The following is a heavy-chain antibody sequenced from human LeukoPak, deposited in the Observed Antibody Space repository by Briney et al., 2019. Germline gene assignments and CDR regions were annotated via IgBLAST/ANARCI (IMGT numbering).Heavy chain of an antibody. CDR2: ISYDGSSK. V-gene: IGHV3-30*04. CDR1: GFTFSSYA. D-gene: IGHD3-10*01. Sequence: GALRLSCAASGFTFSSYAMHWVRQAPGKGLEWMAIISYDGSSKYYANSVKGRFTISRDNSKNTLYLQMNSLRPEDTAVSFCARENPAIGSFDCWGQGTLVTVSS. CDR3: ARENPAIGSFDC. J-gene: IGHJ4*02.